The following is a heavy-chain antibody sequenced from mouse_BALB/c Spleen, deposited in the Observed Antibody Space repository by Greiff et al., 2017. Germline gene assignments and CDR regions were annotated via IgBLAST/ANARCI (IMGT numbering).Heavy chain of an antibody. V-gene: IGHV1S81*02. CDR3: TRSERGDHSYAMDY. J-gene: IGHJ4*01. CDR1: GYTFPSYN. CDR2: INPSNGGT. Sequence: VQLQESGAELVKPGASVKLSCKASGYTFPSYNMYWVKQRPGQGLEWIGEINPSNGGTNFNEKFKSKATLTVDKSSSTAYMQLSSLTSEDSAVYYCTRSERGDHSYAMDYWGQGTSVTVSS.